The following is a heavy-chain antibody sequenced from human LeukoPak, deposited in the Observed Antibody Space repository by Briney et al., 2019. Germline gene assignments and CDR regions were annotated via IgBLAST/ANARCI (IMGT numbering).Heavy chain of an antibody. CDR2: IFATT. D-gene: IGHD1-26*01. J-gene: IGHJ4*02. V-gene: IGHV1-69*13. CDR3: ARGSYTGRIDY. CDR1: GGTFISYA. Sequence: ASVKVSCKASGGTFISYAISWVRQAPGQGLEWMGGIFATTIYAQKFQGSVTITADESTSTAYMELNSLTSEDTAVYYCARGSYTGRIDYWGEGTVVTVSS.